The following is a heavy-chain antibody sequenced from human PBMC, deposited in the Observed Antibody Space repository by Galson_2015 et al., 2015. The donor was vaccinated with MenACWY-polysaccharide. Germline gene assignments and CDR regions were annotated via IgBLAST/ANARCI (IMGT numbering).Heavy chain of an antibody. CDR3: ARVLKGLVGATPDY. CDR1: GFTFSDYY. V-gene: IGHV3-11*04. Sequence: SLRLSCAASGFTFSDYYMNWIRQAPGKGLEWVSHISSSGRIIYYADSVKGRFTISRDNAKNSLYLQMNGLRDDDTAVYYCARVLKGLVGATPDYWGQGTLVTVSS. CDR2: ISSSGRII. J-gene: IGHJ4*02. D-gene: IGHD1-26*01.